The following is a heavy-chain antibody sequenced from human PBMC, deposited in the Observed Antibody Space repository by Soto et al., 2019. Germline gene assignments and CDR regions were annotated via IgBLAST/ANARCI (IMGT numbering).Heavy chain of an antibody. CDR1: GDSISYGSYH. CDR3: ARGHYYYDSSGFDH. V-gene: IGHV4-31*03. Sequence: SETLSLTCTVSGDSISYGSYHWSWVRQHPGKGLEWIGHISYSGSTYSNPSLQSRVTISLDTSKNQFSLKLSSVTAADTAVYYCARGHYYYDSSGFDHWGQGTLVTVSS. CDR2: ISYSGST. D-gene: IGHD3-22*01. J-gene: IGHJ4*02.